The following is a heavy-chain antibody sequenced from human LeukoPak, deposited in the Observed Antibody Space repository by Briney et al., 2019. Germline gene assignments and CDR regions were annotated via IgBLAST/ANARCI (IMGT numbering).Heavy chain of an antibody. J-gene: IGHJ4*02. CDR2: INPNSGGT. V-gene: IGHV1-2*06. CDR3: ASLSYGDYNDY. D-gene: IGHD4-17*01. CDR1: GYTFTGYY. Sequence: GASVKVSCKASGYTFTGYYMHWVRQAPGQGLEWMGRINPNSGGTNYAQKFQGRVTMTRDTSISTAYMELSSLRSEDTAVYYCASLSYGDYNDYWGQGTLVTVSS.